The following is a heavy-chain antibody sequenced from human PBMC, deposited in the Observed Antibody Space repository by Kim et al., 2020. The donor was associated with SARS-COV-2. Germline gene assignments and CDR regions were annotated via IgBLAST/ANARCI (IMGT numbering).Heavy chain of an antibody. D-gene: IGHD5-18*01. J-gene: IGHJ3*02. CDR2: INTNTGNP. V-gene: IGHV7-4-1*02. CDR3: AREVRNVQLWLRYHDAFDI. Sequence: ASVKVSCKASGYTFTSYAMNWVRQAPGQGLEWMGWINTNTGNPTYAQGFTGRFVFSLDTSVSTAYLQISSLKAEDTAVYYCAREVRNVQLWLRYHDAFDIWGQGTMVTVSS. CDR1: GYTFTSYA.